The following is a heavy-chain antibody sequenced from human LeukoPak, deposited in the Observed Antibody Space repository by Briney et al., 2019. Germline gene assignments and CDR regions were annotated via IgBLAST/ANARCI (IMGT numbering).Heavy chain of an antibody. D-gene: IGHD3-9*01. V-gene: IGHV4-59*01. J-gene: IGHJ4*02. CDR1: GGSISSYY. CDR3: ARTILTGWSPFDY. Sequence: SETLSLTCTVSGGSISSYYWSWVRQPPGKGLEWIGYIYYSGSTNYNPSLKSRVTISVDTSKNQFSLKLSSVTAADTAVYYCARTILTGWSPFDYWGQGTLVTVSS. CDR2: IYYSGST.